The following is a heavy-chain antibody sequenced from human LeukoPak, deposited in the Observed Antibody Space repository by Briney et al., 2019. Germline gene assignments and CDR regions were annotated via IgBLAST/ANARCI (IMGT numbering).Heavy chain of an antibody. D-gene: IGHD3-3*01. V-gene: IGHV4-59*02. J-gene: IGHJ4*02. Sequence: SETLSLTCSVSGASVSDYYCNWIRQPPGKGLEWIGYVYNSGITNYNPSLRSRVTISVDTSKNQFSLKLNSVTAADTAAYYCARVRLRSGYSNWGQGTLVTVSS. CDR2: VYNSGIT. CDR1: GASVSDYY. CDR3: ARVRLRSGYSN.